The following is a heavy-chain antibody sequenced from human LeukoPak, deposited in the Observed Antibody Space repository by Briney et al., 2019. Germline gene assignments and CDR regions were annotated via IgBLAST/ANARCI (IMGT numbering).Heavy chain of an antibody. J-gene: IGHJ6*03. D-gene: IGHD3-10*01. CDR2: FYTSGST. CDR1: GGSISSYY. CDR3: ARVFDSGSQAYFYYMDV. Sequence: SETLSLTCTVSGGSISSYYWSWIRQPAGKGLEWIGRFYTSGSTNYNPSLKGRVTMSVDTSKNQFSLKVSSVTAADTAVYYCARVFDSGSQAYFYYMDVWGKGTTVTISS. V-gene: IGHV4-4*07.